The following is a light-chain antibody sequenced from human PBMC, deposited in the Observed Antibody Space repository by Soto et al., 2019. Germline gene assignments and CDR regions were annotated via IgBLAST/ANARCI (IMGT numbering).Light chain of an antibody. Sequence: ETVITQSPDILSVSPGEGATLSCRASQSVGSNLAWYQQKPGQAPRLLIYGASTRATGIPVRFSGSGSGTEFTLTISSLQSEDFAVYYCQQYNNWPLFGQGTKVDIK. CDR1: QSVGSN. V-gene: IGKV3D-15*01. CDR2: GAS. J-gene: IGKJ1*01. CDR3: QQYNNWPL.